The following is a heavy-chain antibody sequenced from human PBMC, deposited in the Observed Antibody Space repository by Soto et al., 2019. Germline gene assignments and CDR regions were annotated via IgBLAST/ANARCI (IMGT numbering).Heavy chain of an antibody. D-gene: IGHD1-26*01. CDR1: GFIFSNYV. CDR3: AKRPRALLTFDF. Sequence: EVQLVDSGGGLVQPGGSLRLSCAASGFIFSNYVMSWVRQAPGKGLEWVSSISDSGSTSYYADSVKGRFTISRDISKKTMYLQMYSLRAEDTAIYYCAKRPRALLTFDFWGQGTLVTVSS. V-gene: IGHV3-23*04. J-gene: IGHJ4*02. CDR2: ISDSGSTS.